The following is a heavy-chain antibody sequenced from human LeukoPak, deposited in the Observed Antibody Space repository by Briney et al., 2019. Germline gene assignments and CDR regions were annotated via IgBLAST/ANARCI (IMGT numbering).Heavy chain of an antibody. CDR1: GFTFGDYA. CDR2: IKQDGSEK. CDR3: VGGSSWYDAFDI. Sequence: GGSLRLSCTASGFTFGDYAMGWFRQAPGKGLEWVANIKQDGSEKYYVDSVKGRFTISRDNAKNTLYLQMNSLRAEDTAVYYPVGGSSWYDAFDIWGQGTMVTVSS. J-gene: IGHJ3*02. V-gene: IGHV3-7*01. D-gene: IGHD6-13*01.